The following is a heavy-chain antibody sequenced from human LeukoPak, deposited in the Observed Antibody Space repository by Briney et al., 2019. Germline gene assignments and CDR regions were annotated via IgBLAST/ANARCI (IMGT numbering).Heavy chain of an antibody. CDR1: GFTFNTYA. CDR2: ISGSGDII. J-gene: IGHJ6*04. V-gene: IGHV3-23*01. CDR3: AELGITMIGGV. Sequence: QSGGSLRLSCAASGFTFNTYAMSWVRQAPGKGLEWVSVISGSGDIIFYADSVKGRFTISRDNAKNSLYLQMNSLRAEDTAVYYCAELGITMIGGVWGKGTTVTISS. D-gene: IGHD3-10*02.